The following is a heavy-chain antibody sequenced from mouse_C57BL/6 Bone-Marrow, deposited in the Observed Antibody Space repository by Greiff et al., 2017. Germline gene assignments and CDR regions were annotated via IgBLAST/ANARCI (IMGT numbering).Heavy chain of an antibody. CDR2: IHPSSGST. V-gene: IGHV1-64*01. CDR1: GYTFTSYW. CDR3: ASYGNYVGYYAMDY. Sequence: QVQLQQPGAELVKPGASVKLSCKASGYTFTSYWMHWVQQRPGQGLEWIGMIHPSSGSTNYNEKFKSKATLTVDKSSSTAYMQLSSLTSEDSAVYYCASYGNYVGYYAMDYWGQGTSVTVSS. J-gene: IGHJ4*01. D-gene: IGHD2-1*01.